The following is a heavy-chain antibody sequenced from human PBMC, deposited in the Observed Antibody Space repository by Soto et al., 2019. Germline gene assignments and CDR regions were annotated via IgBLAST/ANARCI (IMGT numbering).Heavy chain of an antibody. CDR2: ISSSSSTI. Sequence: GGSLRLSCAASGFTFSSYSMNWVRQAPGKGLEWVSYISSSSSTIYYADSVKGRFTISRDNAKNSLYLQMNSLRDEDTAVYYCAREDSHDPKQSYYMDVWGKGTTVTVSS. CDR1: GFTFSSYS. D-gene: IGHD1-1*01. CDR3: AREDSHDPKQSYYMDV. V-gene: IGHV3-48*02. J-gene: IGHJ6*03.